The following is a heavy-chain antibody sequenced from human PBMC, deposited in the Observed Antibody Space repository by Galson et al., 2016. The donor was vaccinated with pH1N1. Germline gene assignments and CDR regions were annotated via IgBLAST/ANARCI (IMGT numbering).Heavy chain of an antibody. D-gene: IGHD3-16*01. CDR2: IDPGSGGT. V-gene: IGHV1-46*01. J-gene: IGHJ3*02. CDR1: GYTFTFYY. CDR3: VGIKGGALDI. Sequence: SVKVSCKASGYTFTFYYFHWVRQAPGQGLEWMGIIDPGSGGTNYNQKFQGRVTMTRDTSTSTVYMELSTLTSEDTAMYYCVGIKGGALDIWGQGTRAIVSS.